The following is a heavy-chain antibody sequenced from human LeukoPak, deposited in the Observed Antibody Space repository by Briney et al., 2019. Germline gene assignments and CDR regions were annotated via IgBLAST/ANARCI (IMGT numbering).Heavy chain of an antibody. CDR3: AKLGGFDP. J-gene: IGHJ5*02. Sequence: GRSLRLSCAASGFTFDDYAMHWVRQAPGKGLEWVSGISWNSGSIGYADSVKGRFTISRDNAKNSLYLQMNSLRAEDTALYYCAKLGGFDPCGQGTLFTVSS. CDR1: GFTFDDYA. CDR2: ISWNSGSI. V-gene: IGHV3-9*01.